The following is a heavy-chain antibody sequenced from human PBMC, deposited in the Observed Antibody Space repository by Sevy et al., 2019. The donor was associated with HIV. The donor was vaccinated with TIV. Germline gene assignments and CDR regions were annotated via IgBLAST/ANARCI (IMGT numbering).Heavy chain of an antibody. D-gene: IGHD1-26*01. V-gene: IGHV3-21*01. CDR1: GFTFSSYS. CDR2: ISSSSSYI. Sequence: GGSLRLSCAASGFTFSSYSMNWVRQAPGKGLEWVSSISSSSSYIYYADSVKGRFTISRDNAKNSLYLQMNSLRAEDTAVYDCARMGATAQRYYFDYWGQGTLVTISS. CDR3: ARMGATAQRYYFDY. J-gene: IGHJ4*02.